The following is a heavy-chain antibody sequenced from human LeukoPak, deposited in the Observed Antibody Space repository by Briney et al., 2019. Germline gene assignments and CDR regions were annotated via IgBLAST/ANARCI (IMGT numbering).Heavy chain of an antibody. CDR2: ISAYKGNT. Sequence: GASVKVSCKASGYTFSTYGISWVRQAPGQGLEWMGWISAYKGNTYYAQKLQGRVTMTTDTSTSTAYMELRSLRFHVTAIYYCARDLYYYGSGSYYDVFDVWGQGTMVTVSS. J-gene: IGHJ3*01. CDR1: GYTFSTYG. D-gene: IGHD3-10*01. CDR3: ARDLYYYGSGSYYDVFDV. V-gene: IGHV1-18*01.